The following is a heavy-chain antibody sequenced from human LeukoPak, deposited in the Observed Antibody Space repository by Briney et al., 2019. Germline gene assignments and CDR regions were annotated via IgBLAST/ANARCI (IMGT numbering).Heavy chain of an antibody. CDR2: IIPIFGTA. Sequence: GASVTVSCKASGGTFSSYAISWVRQAPGQGLEWMGGIIPIFGTANYAQKFQGRVTITADESTSTAYMGLSSLRSEDTAVYYCARDRHSSGWYSWDYWGQGTLVTVSS. CDR1: GGTFSSYA. J-gene: IGHJ4*02. D-gene: IGHD6-19*01. CDR3: ARDRHSSGWYSWDY. V-gene: IGHV1-69*13.